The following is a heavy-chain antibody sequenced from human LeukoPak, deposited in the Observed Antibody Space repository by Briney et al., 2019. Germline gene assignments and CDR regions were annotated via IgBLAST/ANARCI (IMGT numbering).Heavy chain of an antibody. CDR1: GGTFSSYA. Sequence: PGGSLRLSCAASGGTFSSYAMSWVRQAPGKGLEWVSAISGSGGSTYYADSVKSRFTISRDTSKNTLYLKMNSLRAEDTAVYYCAVTSTGTNGLFSYWGQGTLVTVSS. V-gene: IGHV3-23*01. D-gene: IGHD1-7*01. J-gene: IGHJ4*02. CDR3: AVTSTGTNGLFSY. CDR2: ISGSGGST.